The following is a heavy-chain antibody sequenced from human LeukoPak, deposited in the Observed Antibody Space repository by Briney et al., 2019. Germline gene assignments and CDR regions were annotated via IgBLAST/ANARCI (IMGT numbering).Heavy chain of an antibody. CDR1: GFTFSTYW. CDR2: ILTDGSIT. CDR3: ARGLTAAGASAFDY. Sequence: GGSLRLSCAASGFTFSTYWMHWVRQAPGKGLVWVSRILTDGSITTYADSVKGRFTISRDNAKNTLYLQMTSLRADDTAIYYCARGLTAAGASAFDYWGQGTLVTVSS. J-gene: IGHJ4*02. V-gene: IGHV3-74*01. D-gene: IGHD6-13*01.